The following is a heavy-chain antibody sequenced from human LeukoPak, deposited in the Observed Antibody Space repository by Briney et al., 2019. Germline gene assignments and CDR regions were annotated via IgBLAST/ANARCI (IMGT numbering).Heavy chain of an antibody. V-gene: IGHV1-58*01. J-gene: IGHJ6*02. CDR2: IIVGSGNT. CDR3: AAGLRGPTVTGKYYYYGMDV. Sequence: SVKVSCKASGFTFTKSALQWVRQARGQRLEWIGWIIVGSGNTDYAQKFQERVTITRDMFTSTAYMELSSRRSEDTAVYYCAAGLRGPTVTGKYYYYGMDVWGQGTTVTVSS. D-gene: IGHD4-11*01. CDR1: GFTFTKSA.